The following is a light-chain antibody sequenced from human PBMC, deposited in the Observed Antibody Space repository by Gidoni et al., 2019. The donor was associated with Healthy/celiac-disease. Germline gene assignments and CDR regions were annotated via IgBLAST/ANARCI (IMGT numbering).Light chain of an antibody. Sequence: QSALTQPASVPGSPGQSITISCTGTSSDVGCYNYVSWYQQHPGKAPKLMIYDVSNRPSGVSNRFSGSKSGNTASLTISGLQAEDEAYYYCSSYTSSPVVFGGGTKLTVL. CDR2: DVS. J-gene: IGLJ2*01. CDR1: SSDVGCYNY. CDR3: SSYTSSPVV. V-gene: IGLV2-14*01.